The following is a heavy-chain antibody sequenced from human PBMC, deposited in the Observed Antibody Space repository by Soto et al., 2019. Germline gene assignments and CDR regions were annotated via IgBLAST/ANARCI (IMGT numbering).Heavy chain of an antibody. CDR1: GGSISSAGYS. CDR2: IYYRGTT. Sequence: PSETLSLTCTVSGGSISSAGYSWSWIRQPPGKGLEWIGYIYYRGTTHYNPSLKSRVTIDGSDNQFSLKLSSVTAADTAVYYCARAAGAVPAASGMDVWGQGTTVTVSS. D-gene: IGHD2-2*01. V-gene: IGHV4-30-2*01. CDR3: ARAAGAVPAASGMDV. J-gene: IGHJ6*02.